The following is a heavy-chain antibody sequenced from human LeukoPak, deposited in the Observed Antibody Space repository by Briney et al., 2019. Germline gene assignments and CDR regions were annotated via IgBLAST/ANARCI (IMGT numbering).Heavy chain of an antibody. D-gene: IGHD7-27*01. J-gene: IGHJ4*02. CDR2: INPNSGGT. CDR3: ARGPSSGDFDY. Sequence: ASVKVSCKASGYIFTAYYMHWVRQAPGQGLEWMGWINPNSGGTNYAPKFQGRVTMTRDTSISTAYMELSRLRSDDTAVYFCARGPSSGDFDYWGQGTLVTVSS. CDR1: GYIFTAYY. V-gene: IGHV1-2*02.